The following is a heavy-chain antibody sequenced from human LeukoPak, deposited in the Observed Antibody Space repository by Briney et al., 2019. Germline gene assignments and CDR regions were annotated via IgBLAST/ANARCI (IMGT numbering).Heavy chain of an antibody. Sequence: GGSLRLSCAASGFTFSSYWMSWVRQASGKGLEWVGRIRSKANSYATAYAASVKGRFTISRDDSKNTAYLQMNSLKTEDTAVYYCTRHLGDGYNSPFDYWGQGTLVTVSS. V-gene: IGHV3-73*01. D-gene: IGHD5-24*01. CDR1: GFTFSSYW. CDR2: IRSKANSYAT. J-gene: IGHJ4*02. CDR3: TRHLGDGYNSPFDY.